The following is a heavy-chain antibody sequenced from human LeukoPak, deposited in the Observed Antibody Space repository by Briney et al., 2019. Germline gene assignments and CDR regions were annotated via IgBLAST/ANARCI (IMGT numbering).Heavy chain of an antibody. CDR3: ARVATANWFDP. CDR2: ISGGGDIT. Sequence: GGSLRLSCAASGFNFANHAMSWVRQTAGKGLEWVSAISGGGDITYYADSVKGRFTISRDNSKDTLFLQMHSLRPGDTAVYYCARVATANWFDPWGQGTLVTVSS. D-gene: IGHD5-12*01. V-gene: IGHV3-23*01. CDR1: GFNFANHA. J-gene: IGHJ5*02.